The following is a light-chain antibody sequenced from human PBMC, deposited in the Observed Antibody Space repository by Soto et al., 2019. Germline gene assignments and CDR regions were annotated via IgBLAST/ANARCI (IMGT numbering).Light chain of an antibody. J-gene: IGKJ1*01. CDR1: QSVSSSY. CDR2: GTS. V-gene: IGKV3-20*01. Sequence: EIVLTQSPDTLSLSPGERATLSCRASQSVSSSYLAWYQQTPGQAPRLLIYGTSNRATGITGRFSGRGSGTDFTLTVSSLEPEHFAVYSCRQNGNARWTFARGTKVEIK. CDR3: RQNGNARWT.